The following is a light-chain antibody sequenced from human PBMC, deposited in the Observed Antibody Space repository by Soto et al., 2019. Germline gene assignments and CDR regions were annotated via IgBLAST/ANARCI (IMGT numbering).Light chain of an antibody. CDR3: QQRSNGPT. CDR2: DAS. CDR1: QSVSSY. Sequence: EIVLTQSPATPSLSPGERATLSCRASQSVSSYLAWYQQKPGQAPRLLIYDASNRATGIPARFSGSGSGTDFTLTISSLEPEDFAVYYCQQRSNGPTFGQGTRLEI. V-gene: IGKV3-11*01. J-gene: IGKJ5*01.